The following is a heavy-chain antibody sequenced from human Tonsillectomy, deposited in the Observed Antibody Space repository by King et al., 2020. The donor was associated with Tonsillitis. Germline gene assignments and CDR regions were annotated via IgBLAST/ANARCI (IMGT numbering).Heavy chain of an antibody. Sequence: VQLVESGGGLVKPGGSLRLSCAASGFTFSSYSMSWVRQAPGKGLEWVSSISSSSSYIYYADSVRGRFTISRDNAKNSLYLEMNSRRAEDTAVYYCARDPYCTNGVCYKQDFDYWGQGTLVTVSS. CDR1: GFTFSSYS. CDR2: ISSSSSYI. D-gene: IGHD2-8*01. J-gene: IGHJ4*02. CDR3: ARDPYCTNGVCYKQDFDY. V-gene: IGHV3-21*01.